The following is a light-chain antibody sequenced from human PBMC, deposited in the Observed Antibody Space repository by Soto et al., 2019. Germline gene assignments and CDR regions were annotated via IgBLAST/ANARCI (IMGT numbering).Light chain of an antibody. CDR1: QSMNDW. CDR3: LRYNAFSQT. Sequence: DIQMTQSPSTLSASVGGRVTITCRASQSMNDWLAWYQQKPGKAPKVLIYDASSLQSGVPSGFSSSGSGTEFTLTIDSLQPDDVATYYCLRYNAFSQTFGQGTKVEI. V-gene: IGKV1-5*01. J-gene: IGKJ1*01. CDR2: DAS.